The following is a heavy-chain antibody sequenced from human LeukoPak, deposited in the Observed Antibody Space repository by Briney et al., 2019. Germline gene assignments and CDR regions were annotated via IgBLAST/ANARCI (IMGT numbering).Heavy chain of an antibody. CDR1: GFTFSSYA. CDR2: ISGSGGST. V-gene: IGHV3-23*01. J-gene: IGHJ4*02. D-gene: IGHD6-13*01. CDR3: AREGFGIAAAGVRTHFDY. Sequence: WGSLRLSCAASGFTFSSYAMSWVRQAPGKGLEWVSAISGSGGSTYYADSVKGRFTISRDNSKNTLYLQMNSLRAEDTAVYYCAREGFGIAAAGVRTHFDYWGQGTLVTVSS.